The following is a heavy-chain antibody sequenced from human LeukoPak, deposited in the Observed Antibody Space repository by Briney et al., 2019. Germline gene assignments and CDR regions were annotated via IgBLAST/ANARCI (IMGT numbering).Heavy chain of an antibody. D-gene: IGHD3-3*01. CDR2: IYHSGST. V-gene: IGHV4-4*02. CDR3: ARATLDYDFWSGYHHFDY. Sequence: PSGTLSLTCAVSGGSISSSNWWSWVRQPPGKGLEWIGEIYHSGSTNYNPSLKSRVTISVDKSKNQFSLKLSSVTAADTAVYYCARATLDYDFWSGYHHFDYWGQGTLVTVSS. J-gene: IGHJ4*02. CDR1: GGSISSSNW.